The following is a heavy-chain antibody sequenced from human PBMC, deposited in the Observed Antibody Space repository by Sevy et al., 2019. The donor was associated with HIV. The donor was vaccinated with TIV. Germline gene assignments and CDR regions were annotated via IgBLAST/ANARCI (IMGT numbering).Heavy chain of an antibody. CDR3: AKGLDYYDSSGHAFDI. V-gene: IGHV3-30*18. J-gene: IGHJ3*02. Sequence: GGSLRLSCAASGFTFSSYGMHWVRQAPGKGLEWVAVISYDGSNKYYADSVKRRFTISRDNSKNTLYLQMNSLRAEDTAVYYCAKGLDYYDSSGHAFDIWGQGTMVTVSS. D-gene: IGHD3-22*01. CDR2: ISYDGSNK. CDR1: GFTFSSYG.